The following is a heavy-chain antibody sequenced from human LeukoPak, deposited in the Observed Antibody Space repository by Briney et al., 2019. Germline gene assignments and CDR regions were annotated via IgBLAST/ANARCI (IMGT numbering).Heavy chain of an antibody. D-gene: IGHD2-2*01. CDR1: GFTFRSYS. J-gene: IGHJ4*02. CDR3: ARGLVPAAVEFDY. V-gene: IGHV3-21*01. Sequence: GGSLRLSCADSGFTFRSYSMNWARQAPGKGLEWVSSISSSSKYIYYADSVKGRFTISRDNAKNSLYLQMNSLRAEDTATYYCARGLVPAAVEFDYWGQGTLVTVSS. CDR2: ISSSSKYI.